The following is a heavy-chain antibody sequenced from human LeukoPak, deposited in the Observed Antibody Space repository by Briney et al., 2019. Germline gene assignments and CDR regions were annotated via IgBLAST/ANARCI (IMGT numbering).Heavy chain of an antibody. CDR2: IYYSGST. CDR3: ARQLGYCSSTSCYADKVDY. CDR1: DGSISSSSYY. D-gene: IGHD2-2*01. V-gene: IGHV4-39*01. Sequence: PSETLSLTRTVSDGSISSSSYYWGWIRQPPGKGLEWIGSIYYSGSTYYNPSLKSRVTISVDTSKNQFSLKLSSVTAADTAVYYCARQLGYCSSTSCYADKVDYWGQGTLVTVSS. J-gene: IGHJ4*02.